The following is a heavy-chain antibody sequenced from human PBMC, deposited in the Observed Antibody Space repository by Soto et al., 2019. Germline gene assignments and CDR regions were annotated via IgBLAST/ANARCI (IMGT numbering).Heavy chain of an antibody. CDR3: ATKQVLLWFGERDAFDI. V-gene: IGHV4-34*01. D-gene: IGHD3-10*01. Sequence: SETLSLTCAVYGGSFSGYYWNWIRQPPGKGLEWIGEINHSGSTNYNPSLKSRVTISVYTSKNQFSLKLSSVTAADTAVYYCATKQVLLWFGERDAFDIWGQGTMVTVSS. J-gene: IGHJ3*02. CDR1: GGSFSGYY. CDR2: INHSGST.